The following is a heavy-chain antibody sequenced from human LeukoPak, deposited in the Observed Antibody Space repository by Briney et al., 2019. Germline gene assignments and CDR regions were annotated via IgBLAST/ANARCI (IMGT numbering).Heavy chain of an antibody. CDR2: IDTSSRYI. V-gene: IGHV3-21*01. J-gene: IGHJ3*02. CDR1: GFTFSTYS. CDR3: ARDGEYSSGWLDSGAFDI. D-gene: IGHD6-19*01. Sequence: PGGSLRLSCSASGFTFSTYSMNRVRQAPGKGLEWVSSIDTSSRYIYYGDSVKGRFTISRDNAKNSLYLQMNSLRAEDTAVYYCARDGEYSSGWLDSGAFDIWGQGTMVTVSS.